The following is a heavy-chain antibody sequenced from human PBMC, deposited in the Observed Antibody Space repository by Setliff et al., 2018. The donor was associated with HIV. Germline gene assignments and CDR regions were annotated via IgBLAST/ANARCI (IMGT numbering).Heavy chain of an antibody. CDR2: IYLGETT. J-gene: IGHJ3*01. CDR3: ARDPSQYLDFLFDPQPFNV. D-gene: IGHD3-9*01. V-gene: IGHV4-59*11. CDR1: SGYMSGHF. Sequence: SETLSLTCTVSSGYMSGHFWTWIRQTPGEGLEWIGNIYLGETTNYNPSLKSRATISLDTSKRQFSLHLTSVTAADTAIHYCARDPSQYLDFLFDPQPFNVWGHGTMVTVSS.